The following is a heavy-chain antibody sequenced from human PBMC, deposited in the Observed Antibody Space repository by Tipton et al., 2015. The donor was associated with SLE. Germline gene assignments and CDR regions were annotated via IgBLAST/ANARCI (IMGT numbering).Heavy chain of an antibody. D-gene: IGHD6-13*01. Sequence: LRLSCAVYGGSFSGYFWSWIRQPPGKGLEWIGEINYSGSTNYNPSLKSRVTISVDTSKNQFSLKLSSVTAADTSVYYCARRGDYRSSWYVASYYYMDVWGKGTTVTVSS. J-gene: IGHJ6*03. V-gene: IGHV4-34*01. CDR1: GGSFSGYF. CDR3: ARRGDYRSSWYVASYYYMDV. CDR2: INYSGST.